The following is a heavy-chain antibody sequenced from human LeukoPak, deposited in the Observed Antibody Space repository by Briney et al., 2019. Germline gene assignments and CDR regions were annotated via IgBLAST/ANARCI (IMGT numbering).Heavy chain of an antibody. CDR2: INPNSGGT. Sequence: ASVKVSCKASGYTFTSYDINWVRQAPGQGLEWMGWINPNSGGTNYAQKFQGRVTMTRDTSISTAYMELSRLRSDDTAVYYCARDEGYSSSWYPGWGQGTLVTVSS. V-gene: IGHV1-2*02. J-gene: IGHJ4*02. D-gene: IGHD6-13*01. CDR1: GYTFTSYD. CDR3: ARDEGYSSSWYPG.